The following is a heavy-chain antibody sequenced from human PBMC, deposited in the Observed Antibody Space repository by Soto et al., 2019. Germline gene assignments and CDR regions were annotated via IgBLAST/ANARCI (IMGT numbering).Heavy chain of an antibody. Sequence: GGSLRLSCAASGFTFSSYWMSWVRQAPGKGLEWVANIKQDGSEKYYVDSVKGRFTISRDNAKNSLYLQMNSLRAEDTAVYYCARGGTRITMVRGAIRFDYWGQGTLVTVSS. D-gene: IGHD3-10*01. CDR3: ARGGTRITMVRGAIRFDY. CDR1: GFTFSSYW. J-gene: IGHJ4*02. CDR2: IKQDGSEK. V-gene: IGHV3-7*01.